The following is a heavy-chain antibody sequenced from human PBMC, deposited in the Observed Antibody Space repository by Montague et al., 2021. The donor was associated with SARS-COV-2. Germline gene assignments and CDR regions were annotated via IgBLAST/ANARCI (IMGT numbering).Heavy chain of an antibody. CDR1: GGSFNDYY. J-gene: IGHJ4*02. D-gene: IGHD3-22*01. CDR2: INHGGIT. V-gene: IGHV4-34*01. CDR3: ARGHQGVAMIVVVMIGAEYYFDY. Sequence: SETRSLTCAVYGGSFNDYYWSWIRQSPGKGLEWIGEINHGGITNYSPSLKSRVTISAGTSKNQFSLKLKSVTAADTANYYCARGHQGVAMIVVVMIGAEYYFDYWGQGSLVTVSS.